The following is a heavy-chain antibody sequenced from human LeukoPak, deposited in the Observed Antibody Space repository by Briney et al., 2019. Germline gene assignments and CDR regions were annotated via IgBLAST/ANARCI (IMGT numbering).Heavy chain of an antibody. CDR3: EKNEWRSFGFVRY. J-gene: IGHJ4*02. CDR1: GASLGGDF. CDR2: ISATGTS. D-gene: IGHD3-3*02. V-gene: IGHV4-4*07. Sequence: SETLSLTCTVSGASLGGDFWSWIRQPAGKTLEWIGRISATGTSDYNPSLKSRVTMLFDKSKNQFCLKLSSVTAAATAVYYCEKNEWRSFGFVRYWGKGTLVTVSS.